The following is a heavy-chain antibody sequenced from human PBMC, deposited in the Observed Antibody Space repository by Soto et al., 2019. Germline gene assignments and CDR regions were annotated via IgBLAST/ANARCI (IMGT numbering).Heavy chain of an antibody. CDR1: GYTFSSYG. V-gene: IGHV1-18*01. J-gene: IGHJ6*02. D-gene: IGHD3-3*01. CDR3: ARLLDFWGCYSHYYYYGMDV. CDR2: ISAYNGNT. Sequence: QVQLVHSGGGVKKPGASVKVSCKASGYTFSSYGISWVRQAPGQGLEWMGWISAYNGNTNYAQKLQGRVTMTTDTSTSTAYMELRSLRSDDTAVYYCARLLDFWGCYSHYYYYGMDVWGQGTTVTVSS.